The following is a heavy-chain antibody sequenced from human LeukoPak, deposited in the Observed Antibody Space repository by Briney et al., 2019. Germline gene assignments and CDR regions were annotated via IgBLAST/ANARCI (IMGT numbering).Heavy chain of an antibody. V-gene: IGHV1-2*02. D-gene: IGHD3-10*01. CDR3: ARDRSLLTMVWFDF. Sequence: GASVKVSCKTSGCTFTDHYMHWVRQAPGQGLEWMGWINPNGDDTRSAQNFQDRVTMTRDMSTRTVYMDLSNLRSDDTAVYSCARDRSLLTMVWFDFWGQGTLVTVSS. J-gene: IGHJ4*02. CDR1: GCTFTDHY. CDR2: INPNGDDT.